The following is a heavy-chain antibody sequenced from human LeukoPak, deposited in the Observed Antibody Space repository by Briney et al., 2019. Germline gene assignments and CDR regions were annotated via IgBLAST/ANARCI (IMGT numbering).Heavy chain of an antibody. V-gene: IGHV3-30*18. Sequence: GRSLRLSCAASGFTFSSYGMHWVRQAPGKGLEWVAVISYDGSNKYYADSVKGRFTISRDNSENTLYLQMNSLRAEDTAVYYCAKDRDSSGLNWFDPWGQGTLVTVSS. CDR1: GFTFSSYG. J-gene: IGHJ5*02. CDR3: AKDRDSSGLNWFDP. D-gene: IGHD6-19*01. CDR2: ISYDGSNK.